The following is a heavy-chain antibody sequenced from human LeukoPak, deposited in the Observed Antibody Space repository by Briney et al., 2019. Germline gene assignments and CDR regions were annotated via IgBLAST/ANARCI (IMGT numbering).Heavy chain of an antibody. CDR3: ARGKGFVGHFDY. V-gene: IGHV1-69*08. D-gene: IGHD2-15*01. Sequence: VASVKVSCTASGGSFTSNTISWVRQAPGQGPEWMGRIIPILGTAEYAEKFKGRVTITADKSTSTAHMELSSLKSEDTALYYCARGKGFVGHFDYWGQGTLVTVS. CDR2: IIPILGTA. J-gene: IGHJ4*02. CDR1: GGSFTSNT.